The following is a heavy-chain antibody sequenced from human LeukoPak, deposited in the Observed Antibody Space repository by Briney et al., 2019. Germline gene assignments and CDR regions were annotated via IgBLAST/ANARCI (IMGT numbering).Heavy chain of an antibody. CDR1: GFIFSTYN. D-gene: IGHD3-3*01. Sequence: PGGSLRLSCAASGFIFSTYNMYWVRQAPGKGPEWVSSISSSSNYIYYADSVKGRFTISRDNAKNSLYLQMNSLRAEDTAVYYCATSHITIFGVVISAFDIWGQGTMVTVSS. CDR2: ISSSSNYI. CDR3: ATSHITIFGVVISAFDI. J-gene: IGHJ3*02. V-gene: IGHV3-21*01.